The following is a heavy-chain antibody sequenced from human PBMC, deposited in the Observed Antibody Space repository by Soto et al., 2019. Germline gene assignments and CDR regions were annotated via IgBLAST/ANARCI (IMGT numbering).Heavy chain of an antibody. Sequence: GASVKVSCKASGYTFTGYYMHWVRQAPGQGLEWMGWINPNSGGTNYAQKFQGWVTMTRDTSISTAYMELSRLRSDDPAVYYCARAFPQLAVGVTELDYGGQGPWATSS. CDR1: GYTFTGYY. CDR2: INPNSGGT. V-gene: IGHV1-2*04. J-gene: IGHJ4*02. D-gene: IGHD6-19*01. CDR3: ARAFPQLAVGVTELDY.